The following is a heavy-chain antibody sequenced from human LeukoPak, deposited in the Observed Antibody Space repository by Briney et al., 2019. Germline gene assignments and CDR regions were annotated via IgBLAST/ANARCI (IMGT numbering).Heavy chain of an antibody. V-gene: IGHV3-11*04. Sequence: PGGSLRLSCAASGFTFSDYYMGWIRQAPGKGLEWVSYISSSGSTIYYADSVKGRFTISRDNAKNSLYLQMNSLRAEDTAVYCCARDDRPVLRFLEWYPIPWYPGDVWGKGTTVTVSS. J-gene: IGHJ6*04. CDR3: ARDDRPVLRFLEWYPIPWYPGDV. D-gene: IGHD3-3*01. CDR2: ISSSGSTI. CDR1: GFTFSDYY.